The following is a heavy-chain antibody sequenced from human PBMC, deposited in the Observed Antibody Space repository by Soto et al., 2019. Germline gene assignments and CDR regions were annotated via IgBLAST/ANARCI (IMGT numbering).Heavy chain of an antibody. V-gene: IGHV1-18*01. J-gene: IGHJ3*01. D-gene: IGHD4-17*01. CDR3: ARDLDYGGNSEASDV. Sequence: ASVKVSCKASGYTFTSYGINWVRQAPGQGLEWLGWISAYDGYTNYAQILQGRVSMTTDTSTKTAYMELRSLRSDDTAMYYCARDLDYGGNSEASDVWGQGTMVTVSS. CDR2: ISAYDGYT. CDR1: GYTFTSYG.